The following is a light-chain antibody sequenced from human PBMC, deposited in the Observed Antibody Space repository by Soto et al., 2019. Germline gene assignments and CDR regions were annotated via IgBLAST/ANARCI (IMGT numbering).Light chain of an antibody. J-gene: IGLJ3*02. CDR2: EVT. CDR1: SSDVGGYDY. CDR3: RSFVAGNNYWV. V-gene: IGLV2-8*01. Sequence: QSVLTQPPSASGSPGRSVTISCTGTSSDVGGYDYVSWFQQHPGKAPKLIIYEVTKRPSGVPDRFSASKSGNTASLTVSGLQAEDEADYYCRSFVAGNNYWVFGGVTKLTVL.